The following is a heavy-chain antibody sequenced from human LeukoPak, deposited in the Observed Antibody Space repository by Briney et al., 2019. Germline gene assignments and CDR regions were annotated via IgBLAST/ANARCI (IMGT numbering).Heavy chain of an antibody. D-gene: IGHD2-15*01. CDR2: ISYDGSNK. CDR1: GFTFSSYA. CDR3: LRWWPDHL. J-gene: IGHJ5*02. V-gene: IGHV3-30*01. Sequence: GGSLRLSCAASGFTFSSYAMHWVRQAPGKGLEWVAVISYDGSNKYYADSVKGRFTISRDNSKNTLYLQMNSLRAEDTAVYYCLRWWPDHLWGQGTLVTVSS.